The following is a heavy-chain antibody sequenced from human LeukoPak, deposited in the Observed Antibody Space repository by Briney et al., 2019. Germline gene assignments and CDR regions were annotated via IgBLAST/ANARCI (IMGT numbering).Heavy chain of an antibody. CDR1: GFTFSSYG. Sequence: GRSLRLSCAASGFTFSSYGMHWVRQAPGKGLEWVAVISYDGSNKCYADSVKGRFTISRDNSKNTLYLQMNSLRAEDTAVYYCARVVYSYGYFYGMDVWGQGTTVTVSS. CDR2: ISYDGSNK. D-gene: IGHD5-18*01. J-gene: IGHJ6*02. CDR3: ARVVYSYGYFYGMDV. V-gene: IGHV3-30*03.